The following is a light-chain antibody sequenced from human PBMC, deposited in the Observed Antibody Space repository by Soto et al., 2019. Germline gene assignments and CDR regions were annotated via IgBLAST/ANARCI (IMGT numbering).Light chain of an antibody. CDR2: GAS. V-gene: IGKV3-20*01. CDR3: QHYQSGHPIT. CDR1: QSVGTR. J-gene: IGKJ5*01. Sequence: EILLTQSPATLSLSPGERATLSCRAAQSVGTRLAWYQHKTGQAPRLLISGASSRATGIPDRFTGSGSETSFTLTISRLEPEDFALYYCQHYQSGHPITFGQGTRLEMK.